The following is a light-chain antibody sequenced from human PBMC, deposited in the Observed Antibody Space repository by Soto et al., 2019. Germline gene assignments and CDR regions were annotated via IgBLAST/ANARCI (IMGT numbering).Light chain of an antibody. CDR3: QQSYIVPST. CDR2: STS. Sequence: DIQLTQIPSSLSANIGDRINITCRAGQIISTLLNWYQQKPARAPSLLISSTSTLQPGVPSRFSGSGSATDFTLSITTLQREDIATYYCQQSYIVPSTFGQGTRV. J-gene: IGKJ1*01. CDR1: QIISTL. V-gene: IGKV1-39*01.